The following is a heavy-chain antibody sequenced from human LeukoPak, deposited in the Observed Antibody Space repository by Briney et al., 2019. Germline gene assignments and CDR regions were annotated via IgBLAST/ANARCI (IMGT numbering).Heavy chain of an antibody. CDR2: IRSDGSNK. J-gene: IGHJ3*02. D-gene: IGHD3-22*01. CDR3: ARDPHYYDSSGYYYGAFDI. V-gene: IGHV3-30*02. CDR1: GFSFSSYG. Sequence: GGSLRLPCAGSGFSFSSYGMHWVRQAPGKGLEWMAFIRSDGSNKYYADSVKGRFTISRDNAKNSLYLQMNSLRAEDTAVYYCARDPHYYDSSGYYYGAFDIWGQGTMVTVSS.